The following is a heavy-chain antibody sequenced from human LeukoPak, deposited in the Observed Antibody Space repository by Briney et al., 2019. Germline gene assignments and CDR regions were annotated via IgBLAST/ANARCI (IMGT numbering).Heavy chain of an antibody. D-gene: IGHD3-3*01. CDR3: AKKSPIFGVVIPLFDY. J-gene: IGHJ4*02. CDR1: GFNFRSFV. V-gene: IGHV3-23*01. Sequence: GGSLRLSCAGSGFNFRSFVMTWVRQAPGRGLEWVSGIGASGRSTYYADSVKGRFAISRDNSKYTLYLQMNSLRAEDTAVYHCAKKSPIFGVVIPLFDYWGQGTLVSVSS. CDR2: IGASGRST.